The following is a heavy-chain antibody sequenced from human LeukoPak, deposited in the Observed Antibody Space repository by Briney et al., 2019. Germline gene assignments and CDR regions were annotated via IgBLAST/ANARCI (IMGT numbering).Heavy chain of an antibody. CDR3: ARKDSNWGAFDI. V-gene: IGHV3-48*03. CDR2: ISSSGSAI. D-gene: IGHD7-27*01. Sequence: GGSLRLFCAASGFTFTSYEMNWVRQAPGKGLEWVSCISSSGSAIYYADSVKGRFTISRDNAKTSLYLQMNSLRAEDTAIYYCARKDSNWGAFDIGGQGTLVTVSS. J-gene: IGHJ3*02. CDR1: GFTFTSYE.